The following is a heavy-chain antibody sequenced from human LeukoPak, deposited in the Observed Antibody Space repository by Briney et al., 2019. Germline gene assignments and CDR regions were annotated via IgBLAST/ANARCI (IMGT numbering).Heavy chain of an antibody. J-gene: IGHJ4*02. CDR1: GFTFSSYG. D-gene: IGHD2-15*01. V-gene: IGHV3-30*18. CDR2: ISYDGSNK. CDR3: AKMFGQGYCSGGSCSDY. Sequence: GGSLRLSCTASGFTFSSYGMHWVRQAPGKGLEWAAVISYDGSNKYYADSVKGRFTISRDNSKNTLYLQMDSLRAEDTTVYYCAKMFGQGYCSGGSCSDYWGQGTLVTVSS.